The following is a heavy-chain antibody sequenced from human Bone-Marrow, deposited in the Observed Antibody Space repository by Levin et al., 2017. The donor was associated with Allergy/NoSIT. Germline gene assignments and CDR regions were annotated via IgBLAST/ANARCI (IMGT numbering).Heavy chain of an antibody. V-gene: IGHV3-23*01. D-gene: IGHD4-23*01. J-gene: IGHJ4*02. Sequence: LSLTCAGSGFTFSKSAMSWVRQAPGKGLEWVSASSGSGTNTYYADSVKGRFTISKDNSKNTLDLRMSSLRAEDTAVYYCAKDRGLGGGSVFDYWGQGILVAVSS. CDR2: SSGSGTNT. CDR3: AKDRGLGGGSVFDY. CDR1: GFTFSKSA.